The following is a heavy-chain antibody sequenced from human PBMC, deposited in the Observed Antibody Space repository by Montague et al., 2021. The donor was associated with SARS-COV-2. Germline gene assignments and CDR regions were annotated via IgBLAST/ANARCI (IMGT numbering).Heavy chain of an antibody. CDR3: ARHGSWWLQLWFPFDS. D-gene: IGHD5-18*01. CDR2: FYHSGST. V-gene: IGHV4-4*02. Sequence: SETLSLTCAVSGGSISSSNWWTWVRSPPGKGLEWIGDFYHSGSTNYPPSLKSRATITVDTSKNQFSLKLCSVTAAATAVYYCARHGSWWLQLWFPFDSWGQGTLVTVSS. J-gene: IGHJ4*02. CDR1: GGSISSSNW.